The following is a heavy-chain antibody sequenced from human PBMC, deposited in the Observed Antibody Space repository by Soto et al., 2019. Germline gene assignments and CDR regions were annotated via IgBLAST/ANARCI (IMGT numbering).Heavy chain of an antibody. CDR3: ARDGRYFDWLL. CDR1: GGSISSYY. D-gene: IGHD3-9*01. V-gene: IGHV4-59*01. J-gene: IGHJ4*02. CDR2: IYYSGST. Sequence: SETLSLTCTVSGGSISSYYWSWIRQPPGKGLEWIGYIYYSGSTNYNPSLKSRVTISVDTSKNQFSLKLSSVTAADTAVYYCARDGRYFDWLLWGQGTLVTVPQ.